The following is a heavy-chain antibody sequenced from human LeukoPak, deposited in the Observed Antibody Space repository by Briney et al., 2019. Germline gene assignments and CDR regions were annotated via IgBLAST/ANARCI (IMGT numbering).Heavy chain of an antibody. D-gene: IGHD2-2*01. CDR1: GGSISSYY. CDR3: AREGIVVVPAAIRTYYYYYYGMDV. J-gene: IGHJ6*02. CDR2: INHSGST. Sequence: SETLSLTCTVSGGSISSYYWSWIRQPPGKGLEWIGEINHSGSTNYNPSLKSRVTISVDTSKNQFSLKLSSVTAADTAVYYCAREGIVVVPAAIRTYYYYYYGMDVWGQGTTVTVSS. V-gene: IGHV4-34*01.